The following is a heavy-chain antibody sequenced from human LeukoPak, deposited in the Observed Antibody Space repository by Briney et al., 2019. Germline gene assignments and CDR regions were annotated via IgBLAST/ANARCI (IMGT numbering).Heavy chain of an antibody. CDR2: ISSSGSTI. Sequence: PGGSLRLSCAASGFTFSDYYMSWIRQAPGKGLEWVSYISSSGSTIYYADSVKGRFTISRDNAKNSLYLQTNSLRAEDTAVYYCAREEYSSSSVDYWGQGTLVTVSS. CDR3: AREEYSSSSVDY. V-gene: IGHV3-11*01. CDR1: GFTFSDYY. J-gene: IGHJ4*02. D-gene: IGHD6-6*01.